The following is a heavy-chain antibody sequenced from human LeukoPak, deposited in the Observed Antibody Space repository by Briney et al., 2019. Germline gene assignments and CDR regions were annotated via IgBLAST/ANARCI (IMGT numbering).Heavy chain of an antibody. Sequence: GGSLRLSCAASGFTFSSFAMSWVRQAPGQGLEWVSAISDDSGNTYYADSVKGRFTISRDNSENTLYLQMNSLRAEDTALYYCSNGRTSSGTLQHDYWGQGTLVTVSS. CDR3: SNGRTSSGTLQHDY. CDR2: ISDDSGNT. V-gene: IGHV3-23*01. CDR1: GFTFSSFA. D-gene: IGHD6-19*01. J-gene: IGHJ4*02.